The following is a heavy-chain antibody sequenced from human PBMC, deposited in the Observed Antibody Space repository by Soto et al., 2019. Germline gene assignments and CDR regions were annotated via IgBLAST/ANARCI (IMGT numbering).Heavy chain of an antibody. D-gene: IGHD3-22*01. CDR2: IIPMFGTA. V-gene: IGHV1-69*01. Sequence: QVQLVQSGAEVKKPGSSVKVSCKASGDTFSSYAINWVRQAPGQGLEWMGGIIPMFGTANYAQKFKGRVTITAGESTSTVYMDRSSLRSEDTAVYYCARVGPAHYYDSSGYYSPLDYWGQGTLVTVSS. CDR1: GDTFSSYA. CDR3: ARVGPAHYYDSSGYYSPLDY. J-gene: IGHJ4*02.